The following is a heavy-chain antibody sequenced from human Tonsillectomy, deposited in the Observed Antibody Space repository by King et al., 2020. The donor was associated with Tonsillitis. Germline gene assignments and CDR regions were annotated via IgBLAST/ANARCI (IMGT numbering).Heavy chain of an antibody. Sequence: VQLVESGAEVKKPGASVKVSCKASGYTFTGYYMHWVRQAPGQGLEWMGWTNPNSGGTNYAQRFQGRVTMTRDTSISTAYMELSRLRSDDTAVYYCAREASWGQWDSDSSGYYYDYWGQGTLVTVSS. CDR3: AREASWGQWDSDSSGYYYDY. CDR1: GYTFTGYY. V-gene: IGHV1-2*02. J-gene: IGHJ4*02. D-gene: IGHD3-22*01. CDR2: TNPNSGGT.